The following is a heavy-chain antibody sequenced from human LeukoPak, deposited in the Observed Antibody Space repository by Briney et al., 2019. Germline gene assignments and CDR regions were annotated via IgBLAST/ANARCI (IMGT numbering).Heavy chain of an antibody. CDR3: ARDSSVTTTFGY. CDR1: GGTFSSYA. J-gene: IGHJ4*02. CDR2: INPNSGGT. V-gene: IGHV1-2*02. D-gene: IGHD4-11*01. Sequence: ASVKVSCKASGGTFSSYAISWVRQAPGQGLEWMGWINPNSGGTNSAQKFQGRVTMTRDTSISTAYMELSRLRSDDTAVYYCARDSSVTTTFGYWGQGTLVTVSS.